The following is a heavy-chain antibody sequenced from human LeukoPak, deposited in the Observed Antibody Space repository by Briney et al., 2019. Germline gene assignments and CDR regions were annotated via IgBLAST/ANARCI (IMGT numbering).Heavy chain of an antibody. CDR3: ARDLWPDGSVSGFLDK. CDR1: GFTFSSNW. V-gene: IGHV3-7*01. D-gene: IGHD5-24*01. J-gene: IGHJ4*02. CDR2: INQDGSEK. Sequence: PGGSLRLSCAASGFTFSSNWMSWIRQTPGKGLEWVSNINQDGSEKHYVDSVKGRFTISRDNAKTSLYLQMNSLRAEDTAMYFCARDLWPDGSVSGFLDKWGQGTLVTVSP.